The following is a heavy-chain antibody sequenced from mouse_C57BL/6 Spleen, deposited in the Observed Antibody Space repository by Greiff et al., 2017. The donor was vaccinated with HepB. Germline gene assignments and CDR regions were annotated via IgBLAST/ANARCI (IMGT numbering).Heavy chain of an antibody. Sequence: QVHVKQSGAELVKPGASVKISCKASGYAFSSYWMNWVKQRPGKGLEWIGQIYPGDGDTNYNGKFKGKATLTADKSSSTAYMQLSSLTSEDSAVYFCAREGGEPPSVYFDVWGTGTTVTVSS. V-gene: IGHV1-80*01. CDR1: GYAFSSYW. CDR3: AREGGEPPSVYFDV. D-gene: IGHD2-13*01. CDR2: IYPGDGDT. J-gene: IGHJ1*03.